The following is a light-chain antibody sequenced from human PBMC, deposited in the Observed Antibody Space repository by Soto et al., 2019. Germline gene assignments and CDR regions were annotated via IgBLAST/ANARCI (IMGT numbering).Light chain of an antibody. CDR2: TNM. J-gene: IGLJ3*02. CDR1: SSNIGAGYD. CDR3: QSYDSSLSGWV. Sequence: QAVVTQPPSVSGAPGQRVTISCTGSSSNIGAGYDVNWYQQFPGAAPKLLIYTNMNRPSGVPDRFSGSKSGTSASLVITGLQAEDEADYYCQSYDSSLSGWVFGGGTKLTVL. V-gene: IGLV1-40*01.